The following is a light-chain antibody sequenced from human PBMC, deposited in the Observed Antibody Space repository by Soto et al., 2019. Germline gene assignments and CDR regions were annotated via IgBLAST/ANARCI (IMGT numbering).Light chain of an antibody. J-gene: IGKJ1*01. Sequence: EIVMTQSPATLSVSPGEGATLSCRASQSISSNLAWYQQKHGQAPRLLITGAFTRATGNAARISGSGSGTEFTLTISSLQAEEFAVYYCQQYNNWPWTFGQGTKEEIK. V-gene: IGKV3-15*01. CDR3: QQYNNWPWT. CDR2: GAF. CDR1: QSISSN.